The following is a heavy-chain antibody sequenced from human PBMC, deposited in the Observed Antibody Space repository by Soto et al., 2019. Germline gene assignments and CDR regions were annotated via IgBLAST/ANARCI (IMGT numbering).Heavy chain of an antibody. CDR2: IYYSGST. Sequence: PSETLSLTCTVSGDSVSSTTYYWSWIRQPPGKGLEWIGFIYYSGSTYYNPSLKSRVTISVDTSKNQFSLKLSSVTAADTAVYNCARDPYNYYYYGMDVWGQGTTVTVSS. CDR1: GDSVSSTTYY. CDR3: ARDPYNYYYYGMDV. V-gene: IGHV4-61*01. J-gene: IGHJ6*02. D-gene: IGHD4-4*01.